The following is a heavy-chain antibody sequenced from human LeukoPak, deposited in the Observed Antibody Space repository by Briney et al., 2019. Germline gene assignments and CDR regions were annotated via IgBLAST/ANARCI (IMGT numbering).Heavy chain of an antibody. CDR1: GFTVSSNY. CDR2: IYSGGST. J-gene: IGHJ3*02. D-gene: IGHD1-1*01. V-gene: IGHV3-53*01. CDR3: ARPGTTEYYAFDI. Sequence: GGSLRLYCAASGFTVSSNYMSWVRQAPGKGLEWVSVIYSGGSTYYADSVKGRFTISRDNSKNTLYLQMNSLRAEDTAVYYCARPGTTEYYAFDIWGQGTMVTVSS.